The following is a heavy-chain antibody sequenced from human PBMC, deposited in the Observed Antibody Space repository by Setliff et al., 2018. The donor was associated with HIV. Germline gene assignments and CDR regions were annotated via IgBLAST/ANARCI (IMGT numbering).Heavy chain of an antibody. CDR2: IKPSEGT. Sequence: SETLSLTCAVNGGSFSGYYWSWIRQAPGKGLEWIGEIKPSEGTNNNPSLKSRVTMSVDTSKKQFSLKLTSVTAADTGVYYCARGGGITWKSYSFDYWGQGTLVTVSS. CDR1: GGSFSGYY. J-gene: IGHJ4*02. V-gene: IGHV4-34*01. CDR3: ARGGGITWKSYSFDY. D-gene: IGHD3-10*01.